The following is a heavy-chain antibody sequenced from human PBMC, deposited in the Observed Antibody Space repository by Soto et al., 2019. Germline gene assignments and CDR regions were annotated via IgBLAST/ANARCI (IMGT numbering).Heavy chain of an antibody. CDR2: IYYSGST. Sequence: SETLSLTCPVSGGTISSGGYYWSWIRQHPGKGLEWIGYIYYSGSTYYNPSLKSRVTISVDTSKNQFSLKLSSVTAADTAVYYCAREEGYDSSGPFGYWGQGTLVTVSS. J-gene: IGHJ4*02. CDR1: GGTISSGGYY. CDR3: AREEGYDSSGPFGY. V-gene: IGHV4-31*03. D-gene: IGHD3-22*01.